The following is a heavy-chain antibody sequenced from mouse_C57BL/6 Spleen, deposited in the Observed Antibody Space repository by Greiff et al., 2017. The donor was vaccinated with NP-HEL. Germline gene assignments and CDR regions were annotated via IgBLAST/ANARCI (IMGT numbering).Heavy chain of an antibody. V-gene: IGHV5-16*01. D-gene: IGHD4-1*01. J-gene: IGHJ2*01. CDR3: AREELGRRFDY. CDR2: INYDGSST. CDR1: GFTFSDYY. Sequence: EVMLVESEGGLVQPGSSMKLSCTASGFTFSDYYMAWVRQVPEKGLEWVANINYDGSSTYYLDSLKSRFIISRDNAKNILYLQMSSLKSEDTATYYCAREELGRRFDYWGQGTTLTVSS.